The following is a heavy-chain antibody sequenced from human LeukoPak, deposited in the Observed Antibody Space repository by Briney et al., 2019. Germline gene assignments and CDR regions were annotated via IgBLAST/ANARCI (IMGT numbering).Heavy chain of an antibody. CDR2: IKEDGSQK. CDR1: GFPFSNYW. V-gene: IGHV3-7*05. CDR3: ARGLPRIGAFFDY. J-gene: IGHJ4*02. Sequence: GGSLRLSCAASGFPFSNYWMSWVRQAPGKGLEWVASIKEDGSQKYYVDSVKGRFTISRDNTKNPLYLQMNFLRAEDTAVYYCARGLPRIGAFFDYWGQGAPVTVSS.